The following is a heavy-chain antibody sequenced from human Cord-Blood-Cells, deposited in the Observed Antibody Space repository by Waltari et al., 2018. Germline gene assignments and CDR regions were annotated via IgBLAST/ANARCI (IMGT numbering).Heavy chain of an antibody. J-gene: IGHJ4*02. CDR2: ISWNSGSI. CDR1: GFTFDDYA. V-gene: IGHV3-9*01. D-gene: IGHD2-15*01. Sequence: EVQLVESGGGVVQPGRSMRLACAASGFTFDDYALHWVRQAPGKGLGWVSGISWNSGSIGYADSVKGRFTISRDNAKNSLYLQMNRLRAEDTALYYCAKGVAATEGVDYWGQGTLVTVSS. CDR3: AKGVAATEGVDY.